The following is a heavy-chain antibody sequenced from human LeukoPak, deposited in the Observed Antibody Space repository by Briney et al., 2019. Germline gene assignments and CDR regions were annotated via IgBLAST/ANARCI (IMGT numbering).Heavy chain of an antibody. CDR2: IKSKTDGGTT. CDR1: GFTVSSSY. D-gene: IGHD4-11*01. CDR3: ATLDYPGG. V-gene: IGHV3-15*01. J-gene: IGHJ4*02. Sequence: PGGSLRLSCAASGFTVSSSYMSWVRQAPGKGLEWVGRIKSKTDGGTTDCAAPVKGRFTISRDDSKNTLFLQMNSLKTEDTAVYYCATLDYPGGWGQGTLVIVSS.